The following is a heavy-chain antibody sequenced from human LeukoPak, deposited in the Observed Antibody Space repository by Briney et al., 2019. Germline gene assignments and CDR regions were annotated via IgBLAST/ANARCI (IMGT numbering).Heavy chain of an antibody. J-gene: IGHJ3*02. V-gene: IGHV3-7*01. CDR2: IKQDGSEK. CDR3: ARDHVLLWFGDFDAFDI. D-gene: IGHD3-10*01. CDR1: GFTFSSYW. Sequence: GGSLRLSCAASGFTFSSYWMSWVRQAPGKGLEWVANIKQDGSEKYYVDSVKGRFTISRDNAKNSLYLQMNSLRAEDTAVYYCARDHVLLWFGDFDAFDIWGQGTMVTVSS.